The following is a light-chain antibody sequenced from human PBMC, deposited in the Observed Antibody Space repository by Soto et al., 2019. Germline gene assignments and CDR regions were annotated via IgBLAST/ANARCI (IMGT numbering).Light chain of an antibody. J-gene: IGKJ4*01. V-gene: IGKV1-39*01. CDR3: QQANSFTLT. CDR1: QSISSY. CDR2: AAS. Sequence: DLQMTQSPSSRSASVGDGVNITSRASQSISSYLNWYQQKPGKDPKLLIYAASSLQSGVPSRFSGSGSGTDFNLTISSLQTEDFATYECQQANSFTLTFGEGTKVDI.